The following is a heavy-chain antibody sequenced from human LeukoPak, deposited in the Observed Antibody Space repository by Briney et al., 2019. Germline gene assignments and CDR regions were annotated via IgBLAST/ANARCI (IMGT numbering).Heavy chain of an antibody. CDR3: ARHLSGSLFYFDH. V-gene: IGHV4-59*08. Sequence: SETLSLTCTVSGGSISSYYWSWIRQPPGKGLEWIGYIYYSGSTNYNPSLKSRVTISVDTSNNQFSLKLSSVTAADPAGYYCARHLSGSLFYFDHWGQGNLGTVSA. J-gene: IGHJ4*02. D-gene: IGHD1-26*01. CDR1: GGSISSYY. CDR2: IYYSGST.